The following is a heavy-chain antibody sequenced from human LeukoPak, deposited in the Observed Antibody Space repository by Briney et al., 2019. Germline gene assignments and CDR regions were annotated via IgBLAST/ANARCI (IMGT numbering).Heavy chain of an antibody. Sequence: GGSLRLSCAASGFTFSSYAMSWVRQAPGKGLEWVSAISGSGGSTYYADSVKGRFTISRDNSKNTLYLQMNSLRAEDTAVYYCAKNSPTHYYDSSGYWFDYWGQGTLATVSS. D-gene: IGHD3-22*01. V-gene: IGHV3-23*01. CDR2: ISGSGGST. CDR1: GFTFSSYA. CDR3: AKNSPTHYYDSSGYWFDY. J-gene: IGHJ4*02.